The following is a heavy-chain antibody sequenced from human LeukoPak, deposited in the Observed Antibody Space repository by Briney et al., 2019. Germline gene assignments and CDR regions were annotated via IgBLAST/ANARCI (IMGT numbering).Heavy chain of an antibody. J-gene: IGHJ4*02. CDR3: ARVSRDGYNVDY. CDR2: IYHTGST. V-gene: IGHV4-30-2*01. Sequence: SETLSLTCTVSGGSISSGGYFWSWIRQPPGKGLEWIGYIYHTGSTYYNPSLKSRVTISVDRPKNQFSLKLSSVTAADTAVYYCARVSRDGYNVDYWGQGTLVTVSS. D-gene: IGHD5-24*01. CDR1: GGSISSGGYF.